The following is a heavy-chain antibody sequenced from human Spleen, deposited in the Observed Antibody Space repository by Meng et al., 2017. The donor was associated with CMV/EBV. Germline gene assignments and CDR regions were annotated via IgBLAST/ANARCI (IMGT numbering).Heavy chain of an antibody. Sequence: TVSGGSISSYFWSWIRLPPGKGLEWIGYSSYSGSTNYNPSLKSRVTISLDTSKNHFSLKLNSVTAADTAVYYCARQLTMGGHWYFDLWGRGTLVTVSS. V-gene: IGHV4-59*08. D-gene: IGHD3-16*01. J-gene: IGHJ2*01. CDR3: ARQLTMGGHWYFDL. CDR2: SSYSGST. CDR1: GGSISSYF.